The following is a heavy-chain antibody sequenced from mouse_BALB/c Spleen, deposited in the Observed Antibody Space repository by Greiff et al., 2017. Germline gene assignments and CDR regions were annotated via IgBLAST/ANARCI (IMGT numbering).Heavy chain of an antibody. CDR3: TREYYTAMDY. J-gene: IGHJ4*01. Sequence: DVMLVESGGGLVKPGGSLKLSCAASGFTFSSYTMSWVRQTPEKRLEWVATISSGGSYTYYPDSVKGRFTISRDNAKNTLYLQMSSLKSEDTAMYYCTREYYTAMDYWGQGTSVTVSS. CDR2: ISSGGSYT. D-gene: IGHD2-12*01. CDR1: GFTFSSYT. V-gene: IGHV5-6-4*01.